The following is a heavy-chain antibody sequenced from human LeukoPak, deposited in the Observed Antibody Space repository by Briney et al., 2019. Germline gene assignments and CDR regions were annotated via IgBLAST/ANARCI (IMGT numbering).Heavy chain of an antibody. Sequence: SETLSLTCAVYGGSFSGYYWSWIRQPPGKGLEWIGEINHSGSTNYNPSLKSRVTISVDTSKNQFSLKLSSVTAADTAVYYCARVLRFLEWLLGDYYYMDVWGKGTTVTVSS. CDR3: ARVLRFLEWLLGDYYYMDV. CDR1: GGSFSGYY. V-gene: IGHV4-34*01. J-gene: IGHJ6*03. D-gene: IGHD3-3*01. CDR2: INHSGST.